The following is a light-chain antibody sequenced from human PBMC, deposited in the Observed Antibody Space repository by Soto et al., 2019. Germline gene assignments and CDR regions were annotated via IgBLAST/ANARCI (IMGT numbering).Light chain of an antibody. J-gene: IGKJ2*01. Sequence: DIQMTQSPSSLSASVGDRVTITCRGSQSISSYLNWYQQKPGKAPKLLIYAASSLQSGVPSRFSGSGSGTDFTLTISSLQPEDFATYYCQQSYSIFMYTFGQGTKLEIK. V-gene: IGKV1-39*01. CDR1: QSISSY. CDR3: QQSYSIFMYT. CDR2: AAS.